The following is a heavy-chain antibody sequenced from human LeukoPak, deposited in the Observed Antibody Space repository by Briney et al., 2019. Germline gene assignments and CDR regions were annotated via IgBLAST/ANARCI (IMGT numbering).Heavy chain of an antibody. D-gene: IGHD1-26*01. CDR2: ISAYDGGI. CDR1: GYNFTSYA. CDR3: ARDPLTSIWSPYYFTLDV. J-gene: IGHJ6*02. V-gene: IGHV1-18*01. Sequence: ASVKVSCKASGYNFTSYATNWVRQAPGQGLEWMGWISAYDGGIKYAQDFQGRVTMTADSSTRTAYMELTRLTSDDTAVYYCARDPLTSIWSPYYFTLDVWGQGTTVRVSS.